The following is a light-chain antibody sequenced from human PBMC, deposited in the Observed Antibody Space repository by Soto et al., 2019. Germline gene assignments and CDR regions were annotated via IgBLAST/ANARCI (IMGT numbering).Light chain of an antibody. CDR3: NSYAGSNIYV. V-gene: IGLV2-8*01. Sequence: QSALTQPPSXXXXXXXXXXISCTGTSSDVGGYNFVSWYQHHPGKAPKLIIYEVNKRPSGVPNRFSGSKSGNTASLTVSGLQAEDEADYYCNSYAGSNIYVFGTGTKLTVL. CDR1: SSDVGGYNF. CDR2: EVN. J-gene: IGLJ1*01.